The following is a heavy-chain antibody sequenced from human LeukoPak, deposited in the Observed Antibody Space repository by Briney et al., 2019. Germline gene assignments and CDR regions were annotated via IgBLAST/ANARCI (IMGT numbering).Heavy chain of an antibody. CDR2: IYYSGST. CDR1: GGSISTYY. D-gene: IGHD4-11*01. J-gene: IGHJ6*03. CDR3: ARVATVPPSYYYYMDV. Sequence: SETLSLTCTVSGGSISTYYWSWIRQPPGKGLEWTGYIYYSGSTDYNPSLKSRVTISVDTSKNQFSLWVNSVSAADTAVYYCARVATVPPSYYYYMDVWGKGTTVTISS. V-gene: IGHV4-59*01.